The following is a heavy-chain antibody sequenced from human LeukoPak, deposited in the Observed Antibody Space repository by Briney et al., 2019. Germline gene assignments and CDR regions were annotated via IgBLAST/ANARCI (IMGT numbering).Heavy chain of an antibody. Sequence: SETLSLTCTVSGGSISSYYWGWIRQPPRKGLEWIGSIYHSGSTFYNSSLKGRVTISVDTTRNQFSLNLNPVTAADTAVYYCARTAAGYLSYYFDYWGQGTLVSVSS. CDR1: GGSISSYY. CDR3: ARTAAGYLSYYFDY. CDR2: IYHSGST. D-gene: IGHD6-13*01. V-gene: IGHV4-59*05. J-gene: IGHJ4*01.